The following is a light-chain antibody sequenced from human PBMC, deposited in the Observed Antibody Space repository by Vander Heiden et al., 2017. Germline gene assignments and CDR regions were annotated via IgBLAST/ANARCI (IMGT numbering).Light chain of an antibody. V-gene: IGKV1-5*01. CDR1: QSISSW. Sequence: DIQMTQSPSTLSASVGDRVTITCRASQSISSWLAWYQQKPGKAPKLLIYDASSLDSGVPSRFSGSGSATEFTLTISILHPDDFATYYCQRDNSYFFTFGDGTKVDIK. J-gene: IGKJ3*01. CDR2: DAS. CDR3: QRDNSYFFT.